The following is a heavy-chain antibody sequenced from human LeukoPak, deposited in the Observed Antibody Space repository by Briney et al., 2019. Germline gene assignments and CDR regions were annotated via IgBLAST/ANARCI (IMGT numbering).Heavy chain of an antibody. V-gene: IGHV1-18*01. CDR3: ARGSSSTSYNYYYYYYMDV. J-gene: IGHJ6*03. D-gene: IGHD2-2*01. CDR1: GYTFTSYG. CDR2: ISAYNGNT. Sequence: ASVKVSCKASGYTFTSYGISWVRQAPGQGLEWMGWISAYNGNTNYAQKLQGRVTMTTDTSTSTAYMELRSLRSDDTAVYYCARGSSSTSYNYYYYYYMDVWGKGTTVTVSS.